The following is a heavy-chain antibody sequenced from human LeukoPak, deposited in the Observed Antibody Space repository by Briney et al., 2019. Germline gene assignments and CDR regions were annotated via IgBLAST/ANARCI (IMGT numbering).Heavy chain of an antibody. D-gene: IGHD3-22*01. V-gene: IGHV3-7*01. CDR3: ATYYDSSGYYLPFDY. J-gene: IGHJ4*02. Sequence: GGSLRLSCAASGFTFSSYWMSWVRQAPGKGLEWVANIKQDGSEKYYVDSVKGRFTISRDNAKNSLYLQMNSLRAEDTAVYYCATYYDSSGYYLPFDYWGQGTLVTVSS. CDR2: IKQDGSEK. CDR1: GFTFSSYW.